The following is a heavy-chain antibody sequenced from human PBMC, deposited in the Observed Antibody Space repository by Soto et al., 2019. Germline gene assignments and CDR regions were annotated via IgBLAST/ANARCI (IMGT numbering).Heavy chain of an antibody. V-gene: IGHV3-53*01. J-gene: IGHJ4*02. D-gene: IGHD5-12*01. CDR3: ASQSSEYDGFDY. Sequence: GGSLRLSCASSGFIVSSNYMTWVRQAPGQGLEWVSVIFTGGGTYYADSVKGRFTISRDNAKNTLYLQMSSLRADDTAVYYCASQSSEYDGFDYWGQGTLVTVSS. CDR1: GFIVSSNY. CDR2: IFTGGGT.